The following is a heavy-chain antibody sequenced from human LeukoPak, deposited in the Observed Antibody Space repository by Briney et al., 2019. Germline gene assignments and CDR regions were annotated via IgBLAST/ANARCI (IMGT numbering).Heavy chain of an antibody. CDR1: GFTFSSYS. CDR2: VSSSSSYI. Sequence: GGSLRLSCAASGFTFSSYSMNWVRQAPGKGLEWVSSVSSSSSYIYYADSVKGRFTISRDNAKNSLYLQMNSLRAEDTAVYYCARDGAGIAVAGTDAFDIWGQGTMVTVSS. V-gene: IGHV3-21*01. CDR3: ARDGAGIAVAGTDAFDI. J-gene: IGHJ3*02. D-gene: IGHD6-19*01.